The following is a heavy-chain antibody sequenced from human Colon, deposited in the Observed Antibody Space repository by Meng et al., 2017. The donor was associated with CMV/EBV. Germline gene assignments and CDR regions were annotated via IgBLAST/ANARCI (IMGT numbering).Heavy chain of an antibody. CDR1: GFTFSSYG. CDR3: ARLDPKLGYCNSNSCYTGDY. D-gene: IGHD2-2*01. Sequence: GESLKISCAASGFTFSSYGMNWVRQAPGKGLEWVSYINSSRSTKYYVDSVKGRFTISRDNAKNSLYLQMNSLRAEDTAVYYCARLDPKLGYCNSNSCYTGDYWGQGTLVTVSS. J-gene: IGHJ4*02. V-gene: IGHV3-48*04. CDR2: INSSRSTK.